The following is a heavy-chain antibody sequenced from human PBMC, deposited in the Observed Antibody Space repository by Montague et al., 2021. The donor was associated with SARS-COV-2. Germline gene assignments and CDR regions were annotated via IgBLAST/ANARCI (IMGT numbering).Heavy chain of an antibody. J-gene: IGHJ4*02. CDR2: ISSSSSNI. CDR1: GFTFSSYS. Sequence: SLRLSCAASGFTFSSYSMNWVRQAPGKGLEWVSSISSSSSNIYYADSVKGRFTISRDNAKNSLYLQMNSLRAEDTAVYYCASDCGGLHDADYWGQGTLVTVSS. V-gene: IGHV3-21*01. CDR3: ASDCGGLHDADY. D-gene: IGHD5-24*01.